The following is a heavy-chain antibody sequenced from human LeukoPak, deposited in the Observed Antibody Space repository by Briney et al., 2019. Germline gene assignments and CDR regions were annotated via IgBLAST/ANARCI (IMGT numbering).Heavy chain of an antibody. J-gene: IGHJ3*02. D-gene: IGHD3-22*01. V-gene: IGHV4-38-2*02. Sequence: SETLSLTCTVSGYSISSGYYWGWIRQPPGKGLEWIGSIYHSGSTYYNPSIKSRVTISVDTSKNQFSLKLSSVTAADTAVYYCARGDYYDSSGYHDAFDIWGQGTMVTVSS. CDR1: GYSISSGYY. CDR3: ARGDYYDSSGYHDAFDI. CDR2: IYHSGST.